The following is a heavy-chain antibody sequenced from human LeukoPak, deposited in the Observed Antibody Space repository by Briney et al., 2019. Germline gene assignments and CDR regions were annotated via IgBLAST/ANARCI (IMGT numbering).Heavy chain of an antibody. Sequence: GGSLRLSCAASGFTFSSYGMHWVRQAPGKGLEWVAVISYDGSNKYYADSVKGRFTISRDNSKNTLYLQMNSLRAEDTAVYYCAKDERLWDVDAFDIWGQGTMVTVSS. D-gene: IGHD2-21*01. V-gene: IGHV3-30*18. CDR2: ISYDGSNK. CDR3: AKDERLWDVDAFDI. J-gene: IGHJ3*02. CDR1: GFTFSSYG.